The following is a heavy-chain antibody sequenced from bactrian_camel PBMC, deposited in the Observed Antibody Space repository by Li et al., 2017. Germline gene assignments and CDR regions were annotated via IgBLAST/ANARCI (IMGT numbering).Heavy chain of an antibody. D-gene: IGHD1*01. Sequence: HVQLVESGGGSVQPGGPLRLSCGASGHTYSSNCMGWFRQAPGKEREGVATIDPDGKTDYPHTLSGRFTISRDNAKNTLYLQLNSLQTEDTAMYYCRIGQNTDIAIGERGQGTQVTVS. J-gene: IGHJ4*01. CDR1: GHTYSSNC. V-gene: IGHV3S53*01. CDR2: IDPDGKT.